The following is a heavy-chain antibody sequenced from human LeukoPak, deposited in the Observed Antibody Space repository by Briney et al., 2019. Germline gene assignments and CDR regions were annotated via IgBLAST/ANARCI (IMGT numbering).Heavy chain of an antibody. D-gene: IGHD2-2*01. CDR1: GFTFDDYG. V-gene: IGHV3-20*04. CDR2: INWNGGST. CDR3: ARDTVPSGYYYYYYMDV. Sequence: PGGSLRLSCAASGFTFDDYGMSWVRQAPGKGLEWVSGINWNGGSTGYADSVKGRFTISRDNAKNSLYLQMNSLRAEDTALYYCARDTVPSGYYYYYYMDVWGKGTTVTVSS. J-gene: IGHJ6*03.